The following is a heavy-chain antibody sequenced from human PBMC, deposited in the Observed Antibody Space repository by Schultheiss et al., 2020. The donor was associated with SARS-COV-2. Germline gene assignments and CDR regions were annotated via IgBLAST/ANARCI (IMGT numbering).Heavy chain of an antibody. Sequence: GGSLRLSCAASGFTFSSYSMNWVRQAPGKGLEWVSSISSSSSYIYYADSVKGRFTISRDNAKNSLYLQMNSLRAEDTAVYYCAGDLEDGYYEVYWGQGTLVTVSS. CDR3: AGDLEDGYYEVY. CDR1: GFTFSSYS. J-gene: IGHJ4*02. V-gene: IGHV3-21*01. CDR2: ISSSSSYI. D-gene: IGHD1-26*01.